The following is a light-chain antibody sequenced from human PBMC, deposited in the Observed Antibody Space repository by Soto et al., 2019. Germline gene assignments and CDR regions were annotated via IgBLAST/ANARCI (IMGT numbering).Light chain of an antibody. J-gene: IGKJ1*01. V-gene: IGKV3-20*01. CDR1: QSVSSSF. CDR3: HQYGSSPAT. CDR2: GAS. Sequence: EIVLTQSPGTLSLSPGERATLSCRASQSVSSSFLAWYQQKPGQAPRLLIYGASSRATGIPDRFSGSGSGTDFTLTMSRPEPEDFAVYYCHQYGSSPATFGQGTKVDIK.